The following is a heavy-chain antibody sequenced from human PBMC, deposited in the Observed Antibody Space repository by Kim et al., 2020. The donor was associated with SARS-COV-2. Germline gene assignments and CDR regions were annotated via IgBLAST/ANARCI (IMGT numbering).Heavy chain of an antibody. V-gene: IGHV4-31*02. J-gene: IGHJ4*02. CDR3: ARDSGYGDYFDY. Sequence: SYNPPLQSRVTISVATSKNQFSLKLSSVTAADPAVYYCARDSGYGDYFDYWGQGTLVTVSS. D-gene: IGHD4-17*01.